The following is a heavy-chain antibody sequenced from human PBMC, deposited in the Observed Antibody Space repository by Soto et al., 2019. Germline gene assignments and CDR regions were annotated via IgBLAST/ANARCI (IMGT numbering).Heavy chain of an antibody. CDR2: INHSGST. CDR1: GGSFSGYY. CDR3: ARHRSYYYGSGSYYFDY. Sequence: PSETLSLTCAVYGGSFSGYYWSWIRQPPGKGLEWIGEINHSGSTSYNPSLKSRVTISVDTSKNQFSLKLSSVTAADAAVYYCARHRSYYYGSGSYYFDYWGQGTLVTVSS. J-gene: IGHJ4*02. V-gene: IGHV4-34*01. D-gene: IGHD3-10*01.